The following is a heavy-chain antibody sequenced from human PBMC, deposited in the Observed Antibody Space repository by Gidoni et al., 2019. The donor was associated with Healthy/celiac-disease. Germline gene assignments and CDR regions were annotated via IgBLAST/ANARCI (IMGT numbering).Heavy chain of an antibody. CDR1: GGTFSSYA. D-gene: IGHD3-22*01. J-gene: IGHJ3*02. Sequence: QVQLVQSGAAVTKPGSSVKVSCKASGGTFSSYAISWVRQAPGQGLEWMGGIIPIFGTANYAQKFQGRVTITADKSTSTAYMELSSLRSEDTAVYYCARSPTTSYYYDSSYDAFDIWGQGTMVTVSS. CDR3: ARSPTTSYYYDSSYDAFDI. CDR2: IIPIFGTA. V-gene: IGHV1-69*06.